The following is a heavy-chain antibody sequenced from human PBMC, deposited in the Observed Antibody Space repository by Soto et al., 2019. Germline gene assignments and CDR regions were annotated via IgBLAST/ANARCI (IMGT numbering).Heavy chain of an antibody. CDR3: ARGEQRALSKPGTYYYYGMEV. J-gene: IGHJ6*02. D-gene: IGHD3-16*01. CDR2: ISRSSSTI. Sequence: GGSLRLSCAASGFTFSSYSMNLVRQAPGKGLEWVSYISRSSSTIYYADSVKGRFTISRDNAKNSLYRQRNSLRDDDTAVYYCARGEQRALSKPGTYYYYGMEVWGQWTTVTVSS. V-gene: IGHV3-48*02. CDR1: GFTFSSYS.